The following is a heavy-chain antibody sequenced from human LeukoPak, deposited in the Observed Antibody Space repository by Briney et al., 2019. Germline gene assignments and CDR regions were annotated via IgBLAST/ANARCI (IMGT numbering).Heavy chain of an antibody. J-gene: IGHJ4*02. CDR3: ARSADRSGYFREITLYYFDY. CDR1: GFTFISSW. CDR2: IKQDGSEK. D-gene: IGHD3-22*01. Sequence: SGGSLRLSCAASGFTFISSWITWFRKAPGKGREWVATIKQDGSEKYYVDSVKGRFTISRDNAKNSLYLQMNSLRAEDTAVYYCARSADRSGYFREITLYYFDYWGQGTLVTVSS. V-gene: IGHV3-7*03.